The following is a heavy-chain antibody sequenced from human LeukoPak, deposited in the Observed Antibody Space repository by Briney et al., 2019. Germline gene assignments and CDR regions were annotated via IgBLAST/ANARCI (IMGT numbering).Heavy chain of an antibody. J-gene: IGHJ4*02. V-gene: IGHV3-23*01. CDR2: ISGSGDII. CDR1: GFTFSGSA. CDR3: AKAKGHDILTGSRIFDY. Sequence: GGSLKLSCAASGFTFSGSAMHWVRQAPGKGLEWVSLISGSGDIIYYADSVKGRFTISRDNSKNTLYLQMDSLRAEDTAIYYCAKAKGHDILTGSRIFDYWGQGTLVTISS. D-gene: IGHD3-9*01.